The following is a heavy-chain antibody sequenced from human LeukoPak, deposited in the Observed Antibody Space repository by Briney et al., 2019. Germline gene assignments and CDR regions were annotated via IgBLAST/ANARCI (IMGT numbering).Heavy chain of an antibody. CDR3: AREITMVRGVIHWFDP. D-gene: IGHD3-10*01. CDR2: IYYSGST. Sequence: SETLSLTCTASGGSISSYYWSWIRQPPGKGLEWIGYIYYSGSTIYNPSLKNRVTISVDTSKNQFSLKLSSVTAADTAVYYCAREITMVRGVIHWFDPWGQGTLVTVSS. J-gene: IGHJ5*02. CDR1: GGSISSYY. V-gene: IGHV4-59*01.